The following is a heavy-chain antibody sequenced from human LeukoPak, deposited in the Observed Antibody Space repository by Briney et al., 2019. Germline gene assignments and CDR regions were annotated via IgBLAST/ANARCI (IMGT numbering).Heavy chain of an antibody. V-gene: IGHV3-53*01. CDR2: IYTGGST. Sequence: GGSLRLSCAASGFTVSSNYMSWVRQAPGKGLEWVSVIYTGGSTYYADSVKGRFTISRDNSKNTLYLRMSSLRAEDTAVYYCARFSSGSFDYWGQGTLVTVSS. J-gene: IGHJ4*02. CDR3: ARFSSGSFDY. CDR1: GFTVSSNY. D-gene: IGHD1-26*01.